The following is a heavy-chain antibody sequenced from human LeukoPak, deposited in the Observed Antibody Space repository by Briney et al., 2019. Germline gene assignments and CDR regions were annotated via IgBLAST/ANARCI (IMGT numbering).Heavy chain of an antibody. CDR2: IYYSGST. CDR3: ARPAERGYSYGLDF. Sequence: KASETLSLTCTVSGVSISSHYWSWIRQPPGKGLEWIGYIYYSGSTNYNPSLKSRVTISVETSKNQVSLNLSSVTAADTAVYYCARPAERGYSYGLDFWGQGTMVTVSS. J-gene: IGHJ3*01. V-gene: IGHV4-59*11. CDR1: GVSISSHY. D-gene: IGHD5-18*01.